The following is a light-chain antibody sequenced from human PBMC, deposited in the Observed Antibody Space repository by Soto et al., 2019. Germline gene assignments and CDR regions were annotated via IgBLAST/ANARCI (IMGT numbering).Light chain of an antibody. Sequence: DIQMTHSPSTLSGSVGDRGTITCRASQTISSWLAWYQQKPGKAPKLLIYKASTLKSGVPSRFSGSGSGTEFTLTISSLQPDDFATYYCQQYNSYPWTFGQGTKVDIK. CDR1: QTISSW. CDR3: QQYNSYPWT. J-gene: IGKJ1*01. V-gene: IGKV1-5*03. CDR2: KAS.